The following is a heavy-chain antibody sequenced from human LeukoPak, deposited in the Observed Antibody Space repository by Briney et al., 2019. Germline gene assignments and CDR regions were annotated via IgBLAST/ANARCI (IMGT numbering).Heavy chain of an antibody. CDR1: GGSISSSSYY. J-gene: IGHJ6*03. CDR3: ARFAGGGSGYFYYMDV. Sequence: SETLSLTCTVSGGSISSSSYYWGWIRQPPGKGLEWIGSIYYSGSTYYNPSLKSRATISEDTSKNQFSLKLNSVTAADTAVYYCARFAGGGSGYFYYMDVWGKGTTVTVSS. CDR2: IYYSGST. D-gene: IGHD2-8*02. V-gene: IGHV4-39*07.